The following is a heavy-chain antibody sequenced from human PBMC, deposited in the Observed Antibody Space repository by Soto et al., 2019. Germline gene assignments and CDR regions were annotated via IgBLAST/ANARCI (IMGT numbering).Heavy chain of an antibody. CDR2: VNHSGST. J-gene: IGHJ6*03. Sequence: SETLPSPALSMLGPSVVTPGAGSSSPQGKGLEWIGEVNHSGSTNYNPSLEGRVTMSLATSNNQFSLTLSSVTAADTAVCFWPVSMCVSGQSVVPTSTASERYSCDMDVWGRGTTVTVSS. CDR3: PVSMCVSGQSVVPTSTASERYSCDMDV. CDR1: LGPSVVTP. V-gene: IGHV4-34*01. D-gene: IGHD2-2*01.